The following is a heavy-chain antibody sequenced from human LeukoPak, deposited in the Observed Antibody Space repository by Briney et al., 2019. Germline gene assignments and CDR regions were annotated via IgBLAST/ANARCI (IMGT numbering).Heavy chain of an antibody. J-gene: IGHJ4*02. CDR3: ARARRDCSGGSCYSYYFDF. D-gene: IGHD2-15*01. CDR1: GFSFSTYW. Sequence: GGSLRLSCAASGFSFSTYWMSWVRQAPGKGLEWVANIKQDRSEEYYGDSVKGRFTISRDDSKNTVYLQMGSLRAEDMAVYYCARARRDCSGGSCYSYYFDFWGQGTLVTVSS. V-gene: IGHV3-7*01. CDR2: IKQDRSEE.